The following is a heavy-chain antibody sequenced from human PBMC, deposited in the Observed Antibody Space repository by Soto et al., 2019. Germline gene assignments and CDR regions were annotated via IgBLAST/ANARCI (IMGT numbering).Heavy chain of an antibody. J-gene: IGHJ4*02. CDR1: GYTFSDYD. CDR2: MNPDSGNT. Sequence: ASVKVSCKASGYTFSDYDINWVRQATGQGLEWMGWMNPDSGNTGYAQKFQGRVTMTRNTSKRTAYMEVTNLRSEDTAMYYCARGRQTGSYWDFDYWGQGTLVTVSS. V-gene: IGHV1-8*01. CDR3: ARGRQTGSYWDFDY. D-gene: IGHD3-10*01.